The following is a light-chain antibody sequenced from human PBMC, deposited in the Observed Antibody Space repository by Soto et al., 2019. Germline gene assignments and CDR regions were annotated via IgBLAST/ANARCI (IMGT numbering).Light chain of an antibody. V-gene: IGKV3-11*01. J-gene: IGKJ4*01. CDR3: QQRSNWPPLT. Sequence: EIVLTQSPVTLSLSPGERATLSCRASQSVSSYLAWYQQKPGQAPRLLIYDASNRATGIPARFSGRGSGTDFTLTITSLEPEDFAVYYCQQRSNWPPLTFGGGTKVEIK. CDR1: QSVSSY. CDR2: DAS.